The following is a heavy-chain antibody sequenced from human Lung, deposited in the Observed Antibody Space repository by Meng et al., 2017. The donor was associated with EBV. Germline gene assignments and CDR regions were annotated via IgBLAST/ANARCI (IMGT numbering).Heavy chain of an antibody. V-gene: IGHV4-30-4*08. D-gene: IGHD6-6*01. CDR3: AREYSSSSGLPGP. Sequence: QAQLQESGPGLVKPSQTLSLTCTVSGGSIRFGDYYWSWIRQPPGKGLEWIGYIYDSGSTSYNPSLMSRVTISVDTSRNQFSLKLTSVTAADTAVYYCAREYSSSSGLPGPWGQGTLVTVSS. CDR2: IYDSGST. J-gene: IGHJ5*02. CDR1: GGSIRFGDYY.